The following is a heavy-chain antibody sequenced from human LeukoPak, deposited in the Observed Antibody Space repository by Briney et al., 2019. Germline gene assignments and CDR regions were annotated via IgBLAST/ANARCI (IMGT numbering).Heavy chain of an antibody. CDR2: ISSSSSYI. Sequence: GGSLRLSCAASGFTFSSYSMNWVRQAPGKGLEWVSSISSSSSYIYYADSVKGRFTISRDNAKNSLYLQMNSLRAEDTAVYYCARGGSFDWLLSYFDYWGQGTLVTVSS. CDR3: ARGGSFDWLLSYFDY. V-gene: IGHV3-21*01. CDR1: GFTFSSYS. D-gene: IGHD3-9*01. J-gene: IGHJ4*02.